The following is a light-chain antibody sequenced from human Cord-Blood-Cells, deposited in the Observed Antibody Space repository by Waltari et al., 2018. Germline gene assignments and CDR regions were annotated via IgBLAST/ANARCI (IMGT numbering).Light chain of an antibody. Sequence: QSALTQPASVSGSPGQSITISCTGTSSDVGGYNYVSWYQQHPGKPPKLIIYDVSNRPSGVSNRFSGSKSGNAASLTISGLQAEDEADYYCSSYTSSSTVVFGGGTKLTVL. J-gene: IGLJ2*01. V-gene: IGLV2-14*01. CDR1: SSDVGGYNY. CDR3: SSYTSSSTVV. CDR2: DVS.